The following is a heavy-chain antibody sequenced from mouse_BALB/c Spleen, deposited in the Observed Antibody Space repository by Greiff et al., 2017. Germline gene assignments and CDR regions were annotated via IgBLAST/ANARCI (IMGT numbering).Heavy chain of an antibody. CDR2: ISSGGGNT. J-gene: IGHJ3*01. Sequence: EVQVVESGGGLVKPGGSLKLSCAASGFTFSSYTMSWVRQTPEKRLEWVATISSGGGNTYYPDSVKGRFTISRDNAKNNLYLQMSSLRSEDTALYYCAQYAWFAYWGQGTLVTVSA. CDR1: GFTFSSYT. CDR3: AQYAWFAY. V-gene: IGHV5-9*03.